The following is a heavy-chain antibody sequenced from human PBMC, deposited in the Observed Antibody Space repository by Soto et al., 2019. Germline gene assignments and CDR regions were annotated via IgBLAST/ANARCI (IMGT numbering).Heavy chain of an antibody. CDR1: GYTFTGYY. Sequence: ASVKVSCKASGYTFTGYYMHWVRQAPGQGLEWMGWINPNSGGTNYAQKFQGRVTMTRDTSISTAYMELSRLRSDDTAVYYCSSLAITGTSLYAFDIWGQGTMVTVSS. CDR3: SSLAITGTSLYAFDI. CDR2: INPNSGGT. V-gene: IGHV1-2*02. D-gene: IGHD1-20*01. J-gene: IGHJ3*02.